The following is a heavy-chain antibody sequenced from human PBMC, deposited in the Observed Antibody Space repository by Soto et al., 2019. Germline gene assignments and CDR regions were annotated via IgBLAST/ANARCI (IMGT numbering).Heavy chain of an antibody. CDR2: IYFSGST. CDR1: SPSLSRGTDY. D-gene: IGHD6-13*01. CDR3: ASQQLVHYYYGMDV. J-gene: IGHJ6*02. Sequence: ESRSPTCILSSPSLSRGTDYCGWLLQPPGKGLEWIASIYFSGSTYYNPSLKSRVTLSVDTSKSQFSLKLSSVTAADTAVYYCASQQLVHYYYGMDVWGQGTTVTVS. V-gene: IGHV4-39*01.